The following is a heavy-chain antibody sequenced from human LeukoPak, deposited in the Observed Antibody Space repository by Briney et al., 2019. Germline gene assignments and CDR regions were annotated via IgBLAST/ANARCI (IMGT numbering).Heavy chain of an antibody. Sequence: PSETLSLTCTVSGGSISSSSYYWSWIRQPPGKGLEWIGEINHSGSTNYNPSLKSRVTISVDTSKNQFSLKLSSVTAADTAVYYCARGVAATVTNAGYYYYYMDVWGKGTTVTVSS. V-gene: IGHV4-39*07. CDR1: GGSISSSSYY. D-gene: IGHD4-17*01. J-gene: IGHJ6*03. CDR2: INHSGST. CDR3: ARGVAATVTNAGYYYYYMDV.